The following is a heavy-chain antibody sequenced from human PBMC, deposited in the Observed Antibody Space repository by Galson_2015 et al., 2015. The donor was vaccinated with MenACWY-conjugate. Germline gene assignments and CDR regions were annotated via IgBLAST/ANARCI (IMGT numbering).Heavy chain of an antibody. D-gene: IGHD5-12*01. CDR3: ARVTWWLRSFDY. J-gene: IGHJ4*02. V-gene: IGHV4-4*02. CDR2: IYHSGST. CDR1: GGSISSSNW. Sequence: SETLSLTCAVSGGSISSSNWWSWVRQPPGKGLKWIGEIYHSGSTNYNPSLKSRVTISVDTSKNQFSLKLSSVTAADTAVYYCARVTWWLRSFDYWGQGTLVTVSS.